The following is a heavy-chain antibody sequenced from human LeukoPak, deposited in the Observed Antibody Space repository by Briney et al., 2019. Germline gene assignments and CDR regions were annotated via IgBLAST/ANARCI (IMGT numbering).Heavy chain of an antibody. CDR1: GVSISSSSYY. J-gene: IGHJ4*02. D-gene: IGHD6-19*01. Sequence: TSETLSLTCTVSGVSISSSSYYWGWIRQSPGKGLEWIGSIYYSGMTYYNPSLTSRVTISVDTSNNQFSLKLSSVTAADTAVYYCARAPYRSGWYWGYYFDYWGQGTLVTVSS. CDR2: IYYSGMT. V-gene: IGHV4-39*07. CDR3: ARAPYRSGWYWGYYFDY.